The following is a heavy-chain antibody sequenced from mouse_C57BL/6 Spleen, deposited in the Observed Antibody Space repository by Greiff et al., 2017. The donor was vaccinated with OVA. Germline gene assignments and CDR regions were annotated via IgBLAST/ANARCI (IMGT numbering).Heavy chain of an antibody. J-gene: IGHJ3*01. CDR2: IDPETGGT. Sequence: VQLQQSGAELVRPGASVTLSCKASGYTFTDYEMHWVKQTPVHGLEWIGAIDPETGGTAYNQKFKGKAILTADKSSSTAYMELRSLTSEDSAVYYCTRWSYYGTWFAYWGQGTLVTVSA. V-gene: IGHV1-15*01. D-gene: IGHD1-1*01. CDR3: TRWSYYGTWFAY. CDR1: GYTFTDYE.